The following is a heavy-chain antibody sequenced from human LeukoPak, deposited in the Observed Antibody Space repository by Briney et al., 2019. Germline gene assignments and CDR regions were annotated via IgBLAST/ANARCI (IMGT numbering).Heavy chain of an antibody. CDR1: GFTFSSYA. CDR2: ISGSGGST. Sequence: GGSLRLSCAASGFTFSSYAMSWVRQAPGKGLEWVSAISGSGGSTYYADSVNGRFTISRDNSKNTLYLQMNSLRAEDTAVYYCAKDYHYYGSGSYLTDYWGQGALVTVSS. CDR3: AKDYHYYGSGSYLTDY. V-gene: IGHV3-23*01. J-gene: IGHJ4*02. D-gene: IGHD3-10*01.